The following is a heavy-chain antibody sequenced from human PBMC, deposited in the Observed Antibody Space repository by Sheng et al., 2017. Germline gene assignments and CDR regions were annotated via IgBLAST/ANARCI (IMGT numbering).Heavy chain of an antibody. D-gene: IGHD1-26*01. Sequence: EVQLVESGGGLVKPGGSLRLSCAASGFTFSSYSMNWVRQAPGKGLEWVSSISSSSSYIYYADSVKGRFTISRDNAKNSLYLQMNSLRAEDTAVYYCARDRRSWDYSGSYLRWAFDIWGQGTMVTVSS. CDR3: ARDRRSWDYSGSYLRWAFDI. J-gene: IGHJ3*02. CDR1: GFTFSSYS. CDR2: ISSSSSYI. V-gene: IGHV3-21*01.